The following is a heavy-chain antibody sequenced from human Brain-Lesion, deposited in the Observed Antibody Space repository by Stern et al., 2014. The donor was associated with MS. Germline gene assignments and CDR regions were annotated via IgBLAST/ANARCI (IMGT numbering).Heavy chain of an antibody. V-gene: IGHV3-48*02. J-gene: IGHJ6*02. CDR2: ISRGGGTL. CDR3: ARGRSDKYYGLDV. CDR1: EFTVDSYS. Sequence: VQLVESGGGLVQSGGSLRLFCSASEFTVDSYSMGWLRQVPGKGLEYVSHISRGGGTLQYADSVRGRVTISRDSAMNSLFLQMNSLRDEDSGVYYCARGRSDKYYGLDVWGQGTTVTVS.